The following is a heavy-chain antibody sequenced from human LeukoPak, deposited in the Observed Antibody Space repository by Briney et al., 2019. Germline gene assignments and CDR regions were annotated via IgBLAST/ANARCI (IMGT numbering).Heavy chain of an antibody. CDR3: ARGLLAAAGDYNWFDP. CDR1: GGTFSSYA. CDR2: IIPIFGTA. V-gene: IGHV1-69*13. J-gene: IGHJ5*02. D-gene: IGHD6-13*01. Sequence: SVKVSCKASGGTFSSYAISWVRQAPGQGLEWMGGIIPIFGTANYAQKFQGRVTITADESTSTAYMELSSLRSEDTAVYYCARGLLAAAGDYNWFDPWGQGTLVTVSS.